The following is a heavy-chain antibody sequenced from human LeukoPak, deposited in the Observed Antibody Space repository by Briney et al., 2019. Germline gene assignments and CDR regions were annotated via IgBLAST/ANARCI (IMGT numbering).Heavy chain of an antibody. CDR3: ARDWLGLYFDY. CDR2: IKQHGSEK. J-gene: IGHJ4*02. V-gene: IGHV3-7*01. Sequence: GGSLRLSCAASGFTFSSYRMNWVRQAPGKGLEWVANIKQHGSEKYYVDSVKGRFTISRDNAKNSLYLQMNNLRAEDTAVYYCARDWLGLYFDYWGQGTLVTVSS. CDR1: GFTFSSYR. D-gene: IGHD5-12*01.